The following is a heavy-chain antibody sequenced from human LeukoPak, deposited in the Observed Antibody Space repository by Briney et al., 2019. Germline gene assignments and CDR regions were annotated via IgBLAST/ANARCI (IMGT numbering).Heavy chain of an antibody. CDR1: GFTFSGYA. CDR2: INGNGGST. D-gene: IGHD3-10*01. V-gene: IGHV3-23*01. CDR3: AKGTMARGFDY. J-gene: IGHJ4*02. Sequence: SGGSLRLSCAASGFTFSGYAMNWVCQAPGKGLEWVSSINGNGGSTYYADSVKGRFTISRDNSKNTLYLQMNSLRAEDTAVYYYAKGTMARGFDYWGQGTLVTVSS.